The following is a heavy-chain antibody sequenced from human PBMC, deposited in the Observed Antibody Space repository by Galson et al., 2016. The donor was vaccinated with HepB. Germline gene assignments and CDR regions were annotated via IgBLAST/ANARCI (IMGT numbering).Heavy chain of an antibody. D-gene: IGHD4-23*01. CDR1: GDSISRDTW. Sequence: ETLSLTCAVSGDSISRDTWWSWVRQPPGKGLEWIGEIYHTGSTNYDPSVKNRVTISLDKSRNQFSLRLTSVTATGTAVYYCVGGKLASGWPYWGQGNLVRVSS. CDR2: IYHTGST. CDR3: VGGKLASGWPY. V-gene: IGHV4-4*02. J-gene: IGHJ4*02.